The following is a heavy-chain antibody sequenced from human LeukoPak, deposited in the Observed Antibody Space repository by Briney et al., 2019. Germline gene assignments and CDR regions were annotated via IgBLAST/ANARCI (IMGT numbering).Heavy chain of an antibody. CDR3: ARGVWFGEFAWFDP. V-gene: IGHV1-2*02. CDR2: INPNSGTS. Sequence: ASVKVSCKASGYTFTDYYMHWVRQAPGQGLEWMGWINPNSGTSNYAQKFQGRVTMTRDTSISTAYMELSRLRSDDTAVYYCARGVWFGEFAWFDPWGQGTLVTVSS. D-gene: IGHD3-10*01. J-gene: IGHJ5*02. CDR1: GYTFTDYY.